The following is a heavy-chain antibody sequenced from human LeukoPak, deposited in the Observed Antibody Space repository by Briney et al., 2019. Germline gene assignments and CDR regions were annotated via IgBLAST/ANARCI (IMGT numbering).Heavy chain of an antibody. CDR1: GGSISGYY. CDR2: IYYTGST. CDR3: AREGSGFPFDY. Sequence: SETLSLTCTVSGGSISGYYWRWIRQPPGKRLEWIVYIYYTGSTNYNPSLKSRVTISVDTSVNQFSLKLSSMTAADTAVYYCAREGSGFPFDYWGQGTLVTVSS. J-gene: IGHJ4*02. V-gene: IGHV4-59*01. D-gene: IGHD3-10*01.